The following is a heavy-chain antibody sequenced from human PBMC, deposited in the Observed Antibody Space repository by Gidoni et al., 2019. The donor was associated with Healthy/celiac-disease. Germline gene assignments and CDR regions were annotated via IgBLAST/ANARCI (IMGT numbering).Heavy chain of an antibody. Sequence: QVQLQQWGAGLLKPSETLSLTCAVYGGSFSGYYWSWIRQPPGKGLEWIGEINHSGSTNYNPSLKSRVTISVDTSKNQFSLKLSSVTAADTAVYYCARGNESDSTGYSYGFSWYFDLWGRGTLVTVSS. V-gene: IGHV4-34*01. CDR3: ARGNESDSTGYSYGFSWYFDL. D-gene: IGHD5-18*01. CDR2: INHSGST. J-gene: IGHJ2*01. CDR1: GGSFSGYY.